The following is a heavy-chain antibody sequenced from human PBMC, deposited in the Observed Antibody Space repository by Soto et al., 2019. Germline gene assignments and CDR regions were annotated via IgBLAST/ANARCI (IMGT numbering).Heavy chain of an antibody. Sequence: PGGSLRLSCAASGFTFSSYGMHWVRQAPGKGLEWVAVISYDGSNKYYADSVKGRFTISRDNSKNTLYLQMTSLRAEDTAVYYCAKDIGEYSSSYFLDYWGQRTLVTVSS. V-gene: IGHV3-30*18. CDR1: GFTFSSYG. CDR2: ISYDGSNK. D-gene: IGHD6-6*01. CDR3: AKDIGEYSSSYFLDY. J-gene: IGHJ4*02.